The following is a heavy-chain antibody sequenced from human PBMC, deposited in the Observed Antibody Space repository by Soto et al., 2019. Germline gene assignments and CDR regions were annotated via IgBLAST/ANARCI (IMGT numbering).Heavy chain of an antibody. V-gene: IGHV4-59*01. Sequence: SETLSLTCTVSGDSMRSYSWSWIRQPPGKGLEWIGYIYYSGSTTYNPSFKSRVTISIDTSEKQFSLKLTSVTAADTAVYFCAGDPDSSGYYVFDYWGQGTLVTVSS. J-gene: IGHJ4*02. CDR2: IYYSGST. D-gene: IGHD3-22*01. CDR3: AGDPDSSGYYVFDY. CDR1: GDSMRSYS.